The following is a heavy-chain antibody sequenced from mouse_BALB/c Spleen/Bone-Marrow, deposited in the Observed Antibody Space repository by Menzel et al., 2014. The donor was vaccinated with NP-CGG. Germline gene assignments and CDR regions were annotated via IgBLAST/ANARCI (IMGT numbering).Heavy chain of an antibody. CDR3: ARVGYGNYSYYFDY. CDR1: GFSLTGFG. Sequence: VKLVESGPGLVAPSQSLSITCTVSGFSLTGFGVNWVRQPPGKGLEWLGIIWGDGNTDYNSALKSRLTISKDSSKSQVFLKMTSLQTDDTARYYCARVGYGNYSYYFDYWGQGTILTVSS. CDR2: IWGDGNT. J-gene: IGHJ2*01. V-gene: IGHV2-6-7*01. D-gene: IGHD2-1*01.